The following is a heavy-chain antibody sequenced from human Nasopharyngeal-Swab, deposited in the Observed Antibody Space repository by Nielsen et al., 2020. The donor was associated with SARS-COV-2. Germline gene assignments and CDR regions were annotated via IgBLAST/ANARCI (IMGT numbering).Heavy chain of an antibody. Sequence: GESLKISCAASGFTFSSYGMHWVRQAPGKGLEWVAVISYDGSNKYYADSVKGRFTISRDNSKNTLYLQMNSLRAEDTAVYYCARDRTYYYDSSGPYGMDVWGQGTTVTVSS. D-gene: IGHD3-22*01. CDR2: ISYDGSNK. CDR1: GFTFSSYG. V-gene: IGHV3-30*03. CDR3: ARDRTYYYDSSGPYGMDV. J-gene: IGHJ6*02.